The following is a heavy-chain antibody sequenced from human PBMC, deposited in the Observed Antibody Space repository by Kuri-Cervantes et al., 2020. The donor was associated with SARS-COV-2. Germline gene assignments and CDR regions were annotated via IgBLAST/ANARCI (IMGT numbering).Heavy chain of an antibody. CDR3: ARSDPDSSGSYDAFDI. CDR1: GFTFTTYA. V-gene: IGHV3-23*01. D-gene: IGHD3-22*01. J-gene: IGHJ3*02. CDR2: ISGSGGSI. Sequence: GGSLRLSCAASGFTFTTYAMRWVRQAPRKGLEWVSGISGSGGSIYYADSVKGRCAISRDNSKNTLYLQMNSLRAEDTAVYYCARSDPDSSGSYDAFDIWGQGTMVTVSS.